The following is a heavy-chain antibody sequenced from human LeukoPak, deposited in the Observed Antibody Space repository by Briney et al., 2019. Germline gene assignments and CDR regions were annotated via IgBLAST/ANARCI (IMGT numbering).Heavy chain of an antibody. CDR2: ISGSGGST. D-gene: IGHD2-2*01. V-gene: IGHV3-23*01. Sequence: GGSLRLSCAASGFTFNNYAMSWVRQAPGKGLEWVSAISGSGGSTYYADSVKGRFTISRDNSKNTLYLQMNSLRAEDTAVYYCAKEPDIVVVQYYFDYWGQGTLVTVSS. CDR3: AKEPDIVVVQYYFDY. CDR1: GFTFNNYA. J-gene: IGHJ4*02.